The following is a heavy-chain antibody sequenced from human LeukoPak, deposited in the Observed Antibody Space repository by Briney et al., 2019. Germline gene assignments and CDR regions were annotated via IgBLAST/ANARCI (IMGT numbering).Heavy chain of an antibody. V-gene: IGHV3-23*01. CDR1: GLTFRNYA. CDR3: AKDPVWNPSYYSYYMDV. CDR2: IIGSGGST. D-gene: IGHD1-1*01. J-gene: IGHJ6*03. Sequence: GGSLRLSCAASGLTFRNYAMSWVRQASGKGLEWVSTIIGSGGSTYYADSVTGRFTISRDNTKNTLFLQMNSLRAEDTAVYYCAKDPVWNPSYYSYYMDVWGKGTTVTVSS.